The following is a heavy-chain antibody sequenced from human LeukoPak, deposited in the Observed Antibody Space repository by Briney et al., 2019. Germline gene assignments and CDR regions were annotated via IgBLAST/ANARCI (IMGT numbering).Heavy chain of an antibody. D-gene: IGHD6-13*01. CDR2: INAGNGNT. CDR1: GYTFTSYA. CDR3: AKGGSSWLNWFDP. Sequence: ASVTVSCTASGYTFTSYAMHWVRQAPGQRLEWMGWINAGNGNTKYSQKFQGRVTITRDTSASTAYMELSSLRSEDTAVYYCAKGGSSWLNWFDPWGQGTLVTVSS. V-gene: IGHV1-3*01. J-gene: IGHJ5*02.